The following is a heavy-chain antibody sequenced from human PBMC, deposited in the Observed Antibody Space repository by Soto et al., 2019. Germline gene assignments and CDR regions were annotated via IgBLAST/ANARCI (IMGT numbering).Heavy chain of an antibody. D-gene: IGHD5-18*01. V-gene: IGHV3-23*01. J-gene: IGHJ3*02. Sequence: GGSLRLSCAASGLTFSSYAMSWVRQAPGKGLEWVSAISGSGGSTYYADSVKGRFTISRDNSKNTLYLQLNSLRDEDTAVYYCARDQRWIQLWFDHDAFDIWGQGTMVTVSS. CDR3: ARDQRWIQLWFDHDAFDI. CDR2: ISGSGGST. CDR1: GLTFSSYA.